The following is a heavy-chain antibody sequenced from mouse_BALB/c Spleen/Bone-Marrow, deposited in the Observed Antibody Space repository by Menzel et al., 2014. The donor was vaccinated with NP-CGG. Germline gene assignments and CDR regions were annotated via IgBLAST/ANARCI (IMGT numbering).Heavy chain of an antibody. CDR3: ARPPYYYGSRPYWYFDV. D-gene: IGHD1-1*01. J-gene: IGHJ1*01. Sequence: VQRVESGPELVKPGASVKISCKASGYTFTDYCINWVKQKPGQGLEWIGWIYPGSGNTQYNEKFKGKATLTMDTSSNTAYMQLSSLTSEGTAVYFCARPPYYYGSRPYWYFDVWGAGTTVTVSS. CDR1: GYTFTDYC. CDR2: IYPGSGNT. V-gene: IGHV1-84*02.